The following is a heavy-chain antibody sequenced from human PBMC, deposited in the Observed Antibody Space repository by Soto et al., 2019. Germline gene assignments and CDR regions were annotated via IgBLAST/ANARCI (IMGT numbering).Heavy chain of an antibody. V-gene: IGHV4-31*03. CDR2: IYYSGST. D-gene: IGHD2-2*01. CDR3: ARDRYCSSTSCPTHAYGMDV. CDR1: GGSISSGGYY. Sequence: SETLSLTCTVSGGSISSGGYYWSWIRQHPGKGLEWIGYIYYSGSTYYNPSLKSRVTISVDTSKNQFSLKLSSVTAADTAVYYCARDRYCSSTSCPTHAYGMDVWGQGTTVTVSS. J-gene: IGHJ6*02.